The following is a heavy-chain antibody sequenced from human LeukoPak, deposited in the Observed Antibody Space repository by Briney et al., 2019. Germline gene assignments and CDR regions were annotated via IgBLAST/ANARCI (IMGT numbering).Heavy chain of an antibody. V-gene: IGHV3-30-3*01. CDR3: AREAGLSTRRRLDY. CDR2: ISYDGSNK. J-gene: IGHJ4*02. D-gene: IGHD4/OR15-4a*01. Sequence: PGGSLRLSCAASGFTFSSYAMHLVRQAPGKGLEWVAVISYDGSNKYYADSVKGRFTISRDNSKNMLYLQMNSLRTEDTALYYCAREAGLSTRRRLDYWGQGTLVTVSS. CDR1: GFTFSSYA.